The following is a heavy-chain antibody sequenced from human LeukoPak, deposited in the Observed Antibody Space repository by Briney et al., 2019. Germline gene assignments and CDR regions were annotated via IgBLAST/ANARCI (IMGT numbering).Heavy chain of an antibody. V-gene: IGHV1-3*01. J-gene: IGHJ3*02. CDR2: INAGDGDT. CDR1: EYTFSNYA. CDR3: ARESYGGYQFDI. D-gene: IGHD4-23*01. Sequence: ASVKVSRKAPEYTFSNYAVHWVRQAPGQRLEWMGRINAGDGDTNYSQKFQGRVTITRDTSASTAHMELSSLRSEDTALYYCARESYGGYQFDIWGQGTVSPSLQ.